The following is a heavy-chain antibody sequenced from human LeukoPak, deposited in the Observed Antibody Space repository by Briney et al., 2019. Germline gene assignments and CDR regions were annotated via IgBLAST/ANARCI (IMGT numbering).Heavy chain of an antibody. Sequence: NTSETLSLTCAVYGGSFSGYYWSWIRQPPGKGLEWIGEINHSGSTNYNPSLKSRVTISVDTSKNLFSLKLSSVTAADTAVYYCARGDGSGWYSSSYYFDYWGQGTLVTVSS. CDR1: GGSFSGYY. V-gene: IGHV4-34*01. CDR3: ARGDGSGWYSSSYYFDY. D-gene: IGHD6-19*01. J-gene: IGHJ4*02. CDR2: INHSGST.